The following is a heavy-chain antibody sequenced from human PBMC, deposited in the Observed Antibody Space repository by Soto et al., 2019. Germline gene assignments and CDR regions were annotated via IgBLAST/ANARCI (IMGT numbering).Heavy chain of an antibody. CDR3: ARAREYSKYDYYFDH. J-gene: IGHJ4*02. CDR1: GFTFSSYA. CDR2: IWYDGSNK. V-gene: IGHV3-33*08. Sequence: QVQLVESGGGVVQPGRSLRLSCAASGFTFSSYAMHWVRQAPGNGLEWMAVIWYDGSNKYYADSVKGRFTISRDNSKNTLYLHINSLRAEDTAVYYCARAREYSKYDYYFDHWGQGTLVTVSS. D-gene: IGHD4-4*01.